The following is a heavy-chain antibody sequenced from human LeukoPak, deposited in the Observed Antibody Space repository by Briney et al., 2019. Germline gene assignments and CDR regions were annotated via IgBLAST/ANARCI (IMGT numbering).Heavy chain of an antibody. CDR2: ISTDGSTT. V-gene: IGHV3-74*01. D-gene: IGHD5-24*01. CDR3: GSSEDGYIDY. J-gene: IGHJ4*02. Sequence: GGSLRLSCAVSGFTFIRHLMHWVRQAPGKGLVWVSRISTDGSTTLYSDSVKGRFTISRDNAKHTLYLQMNSLRAEDTAVYYCGSSEDGYIDYWGQGTLVSVSS. CDR1: GFTFIRHL.